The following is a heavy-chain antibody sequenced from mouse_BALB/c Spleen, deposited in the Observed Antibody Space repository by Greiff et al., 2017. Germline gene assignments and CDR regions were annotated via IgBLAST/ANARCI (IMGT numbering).Heavy chain of an antibody. CDR3: ARGGGAMITTYAMDY. J-gene: IGHJ4*01. V-gene: IGHV5-6-5*01. CDR1: GFTFSSYA. CDR2: ISSGGST. D-gene: IGHD2-4*01. Sequence: EVKVVESGGGLVKPGGSLKLSCAASGFTFSSYAMSWVRQTPEKRLEWVASISSGGSTYYPDSVKGRFTISRDNARNILYLQMSSLRSEDTAMYYCARGGGAMITTYAMDYWGQGTSVTVSS.